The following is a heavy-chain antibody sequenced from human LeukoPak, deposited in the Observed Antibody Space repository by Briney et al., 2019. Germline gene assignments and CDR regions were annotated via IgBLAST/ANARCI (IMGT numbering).Heavy chain of an antibody. V-gene: IGHV1-69*06. CDR1: GGTFSSYA. Sequence: GASVKVSCKASGGTFSSYAISWVRQAPGQGLEWMGGIIPIFGTANYAQKFQGRVTITADKSTSTAYMELSSLRSEDTAVYYCAGGSLGRTSTMIVVVINAAFVAFDIWGQGTMVTVSS. D-gene: IGHD3-22*01. CDR2: IIPIFGTA. CDR3: AGGSLGRTSTMIVVVINAAFVAFDI. J-gene: IGHJ3*02.